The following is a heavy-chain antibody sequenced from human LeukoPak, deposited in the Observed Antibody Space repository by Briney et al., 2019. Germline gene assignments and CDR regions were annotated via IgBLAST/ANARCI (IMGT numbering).Heavy chain of an antibody. CDR3: ASTLYDFWSGYPPYYMDV. D-gene: IGHD3-3*01. CDR1: GGSISSGDYY. J-gene: IGHJ6*03. Sequence: SQTLSLTCTVSGGSISSGDYYWSWIRQPPGKGLEWIGYIYYSGSTYYNPSLKSRVTISVDTSKNQFSLKLSSVTAADTAVYYCASTLYDFWSGYPPYYMDVWGKGTTVTVSS. CDR2: IYYSGST. V-gene: IGHV4-30-4*08.